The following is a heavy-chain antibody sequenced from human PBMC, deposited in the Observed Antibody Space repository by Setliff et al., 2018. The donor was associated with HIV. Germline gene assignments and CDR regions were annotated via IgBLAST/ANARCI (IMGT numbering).Heavy chain of an antibody. CDR3: ARNKLSDAFDV. CDR2: INSYDGNT. Sequence: VKVSCKASGYTFSSYGISWVRQAPGQGLEWMGWINSYDGNTNCELKFQGRVTMTTDASTTSAYLELRSLRPDDTAVYFCARNKLSDAFDVWGPGTMVTFSS. CDR1: GYTFSSYG. D-gene: IGHD1-1*01. V-gene: IGHV1-18*01. J-gene: IGHJ3*01.